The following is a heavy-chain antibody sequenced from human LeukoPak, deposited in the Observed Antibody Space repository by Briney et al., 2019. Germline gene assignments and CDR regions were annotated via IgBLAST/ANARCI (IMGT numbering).Heavy chain of an antibody. Sequence: PSETLSLTCTVSGYSISSGYYWGWVRQPPGKGLEWIGSIYHSGSTYYNPSLKSRVTISVDTSKNQFSLKLSSVTAADTAVYYCARDVLLWFGEIKDWGQGTLVTVSS. CDR2: IYHSGST. CDR1: GYSISSGYY. CDR3: ARDVLLWFGEIKD. D-gene: IGHD3-10*01. J-gene: IGHJ4*02. V-gene: IGHV4-38-2*02.